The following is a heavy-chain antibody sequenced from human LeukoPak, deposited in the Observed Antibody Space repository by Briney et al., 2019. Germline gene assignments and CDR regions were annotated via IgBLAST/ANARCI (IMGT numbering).Heavy chain of an antibody. D-gene: IGHD6-6*01. CDR2: ISGSGGST. Sequence: GGSQRLSCAASGFTFSSYAMSWVRQAPGKGLEWVSAISGSGGSTYYADSVKGRFTISRDNSKNTLYLQMNSLRAEDTAVYYCAKGPWQLVLHYFDCWGQGTLVTVSS. V-gene: IGHV3-23*01. CDR3: AKGPWQLVLHYFDC. CDR1: GFTFSSYA. J-gene: IGHJ4*02.